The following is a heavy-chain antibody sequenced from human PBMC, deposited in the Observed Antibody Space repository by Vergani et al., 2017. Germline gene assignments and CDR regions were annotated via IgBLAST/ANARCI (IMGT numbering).Heavy chain of an antibody. Sequence: EVQLVESGGGLIQPGRSLRLSCAASGFTFDYAMHWVRQAPGKGLEWVSGISWNSGKIDYADSVKGRFIISRDNVKNSLYLQMNSLRAEDTALYYCAKDRGAANYYYMDVWGKGTTVTVSS. CDR2: ISWNSGKI. CDR3: AKDRGAANYYYMDV. CDR1: GFTFDYA. J-gene: IGHJ6*03. V-gene: IGHV3-9*01. D-gene: IGHD2-15*01.